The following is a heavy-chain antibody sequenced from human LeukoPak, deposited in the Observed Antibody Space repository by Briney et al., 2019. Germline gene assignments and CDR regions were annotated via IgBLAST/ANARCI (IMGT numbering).Heavy chain of an antibody. Sequence: PGGSLRLSCAASGFTFSNAWMSWVRQAPGKGLEWVGRIKSKTGGGTTDYAAPVKGRFTISRDDSKNTLYLQMNSLKTEDTAVYYCTTRLHYDILTGYPNGSFDYWGQGTLVTVSS. CDR1: GFTFSNAW. CDR2: IKSKTGGGTT. D-gene: IGHD3-9*01. CDR3: TTRLHYDILTGYPNGSFDY. V-gene: IGHV3-15*01. J-gene: IGHJ4*02.